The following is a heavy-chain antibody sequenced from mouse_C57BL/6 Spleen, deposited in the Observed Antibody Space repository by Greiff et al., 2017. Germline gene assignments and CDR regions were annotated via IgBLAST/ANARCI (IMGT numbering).Heavy chain of an antibody. CDR2: ISNGGGST. J-gene: IGHJ1*03. CDR3: ARHYGNFRYFDV. CDR1: GFTFSDYY. Sequence: DVMLVESGGGLVQPGGSLKLSCAASGFTFSDYYMYWVRQTPEKRLEWVAYISNGGGSTYYPDTVKGRFTISRDNAKNTLYLQMSRLKSEDTAMYYCARHYGNFRYFDVWGTGTTVTVSS. V-gene: IGHV5-12*01. D-gene: IGHD2-1*01.